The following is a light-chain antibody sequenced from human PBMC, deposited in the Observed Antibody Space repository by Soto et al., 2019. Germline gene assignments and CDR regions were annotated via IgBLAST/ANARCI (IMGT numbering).Light chain of an antibody. CDR3: QQYSNWPPWT. Sequence: EIVMTQSPATLSVSPGERATLSCRASQSVSSNLAWYQQKPGQAPRLLIYGASTRATGIPARFSGSGSGTEFTLTISSLQSEDFAVYYCQQYSNWPPWTFGQGTKVDI. J-gene: IGKJ1*01. CDR1: QSVSSN. CDR2: GAS. V-gene: IGKV3-15*01.